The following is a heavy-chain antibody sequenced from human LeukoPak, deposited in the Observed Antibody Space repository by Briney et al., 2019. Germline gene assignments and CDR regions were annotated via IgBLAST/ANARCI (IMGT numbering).Heavy chain of an antibody. J-gene: IGHJ6*03. CDR1: RFTVSSNY. V-gene: IGHV3-11*01. CDR3: ARVLRYCSGGNCYSGGLGYMDV. D-gene: IGHD2-15*01. CDR2: ISRSGSTK. Sequence: KPGGSLRLSCAGSRFTVSSNYMSWIRQAPGKGLEWVSSISRSGSTKYYADSVKGRFTISRDNAKDSLFLQMNSLRAEDTAVYYCARVLRYCSGGNCYSGGLGYMDVWGKGTTVTISS.